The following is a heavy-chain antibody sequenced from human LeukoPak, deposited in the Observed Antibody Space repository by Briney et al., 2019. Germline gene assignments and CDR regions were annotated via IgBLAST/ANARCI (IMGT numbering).Heavy chain of an antibody. D-gene: IGHD3-10*01. Sequence: ASVKVSCKASGYTFTSYGISWVRQAPGQGLEWMGWISAYNGNTNYAQKLQGRVTMTRDTSTSTVYMELSSLRSEDTAVYYCARDLHGSGSYTNWFDPWGQGTLVTVSS. CDR2: ISAYNGNT. V-gene: IGHV1-18*01. CDR1: GYTFTSYG. CDR3: ARDLHGSGSYTNWFDP. J-gene: IGHJ5*02.